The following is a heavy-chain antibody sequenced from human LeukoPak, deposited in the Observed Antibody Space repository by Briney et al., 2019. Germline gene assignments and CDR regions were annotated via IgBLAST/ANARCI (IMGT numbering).Heavy chain of an antibody. CDR2: IKQDGSEK. D-gene: IGHD2-2*01. J-gene: IGHJ4*02. CDR1: GFTFSSYW. CDR3: ARESVVPLLGGSFDY. Sequence: PGGSLRLSCAASGFTFSSYWMSWVRQAPGKGLEWVANIKQDGSEKYYVDSVKGRFTISRDNAKNSLYLQMNSLRAEDTAVYYCARESVVPLLGGSFDYWGQGTLVTVSS. V-gene: IGHV3-7*01.